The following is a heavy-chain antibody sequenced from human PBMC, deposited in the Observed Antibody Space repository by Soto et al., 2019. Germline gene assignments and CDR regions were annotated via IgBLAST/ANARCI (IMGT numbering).Heavy chain of an antibody. CDR1: GFVFSSYG. D-gene: IGHD4-17*01. V-gene: IGHV3-30*18. J-gene: IGHJ4*01. CDR3: AKGFYGDYPFDY. Sequence: QVHLVESGGGVVQPGRSLRLSCAASGFVFSSYGIHWVRQAPGKGLEWVAATSYDGNNNFYADSVKGRFTISRDSSKNMVYLQMNSLRDEDTAVYYCAKGFYGDYPFDYWGQGTLVTVSS. CDR2: TSYDGNNN.